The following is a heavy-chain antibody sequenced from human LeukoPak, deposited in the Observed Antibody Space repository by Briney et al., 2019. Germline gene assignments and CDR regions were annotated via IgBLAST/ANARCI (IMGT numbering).Heavy chain of an antibody. CDR1: GFTFSSYA. V-gene: IGHV3-23*01. CDR3: ARDGILPRFDY. D-gene: IGHD2-15*01. CDR2: ISGSGGST. J-gene: IGHJ4*02. Sequence: GGSLRLSCAASGFTFSSYAMSWVRQAPGKGLEWVSAISGSGGSTYYADSVKGRFTISRDNSKNTLYLQMNSLRPEDTGVYYCARDGILPRFDYWGQGTLLTVSS.